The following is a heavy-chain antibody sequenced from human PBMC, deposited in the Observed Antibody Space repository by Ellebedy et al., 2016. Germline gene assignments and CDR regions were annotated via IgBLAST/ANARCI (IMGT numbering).Heavy chain of an antibody. CDR1: GFTFSNYA. V-gene: IGHV1-69*13. D-gene: IGHD3-16*01. CDR3: AVGWVQTSGLWGIYDYYFYMDV. CDR2: SVPIFAST. Sequence: SVKVSXXASGFTFSNYAVNWVRQAPGQGLEWMGASVPIFASTKFAQNLQGRVAFSVDDSTTTAYMELSSLTSEDTAVYYCAVGWVQTSGLWGIYDYYFYMDVWGTGTTVTVSS. J-gene: IGHJ6*03.